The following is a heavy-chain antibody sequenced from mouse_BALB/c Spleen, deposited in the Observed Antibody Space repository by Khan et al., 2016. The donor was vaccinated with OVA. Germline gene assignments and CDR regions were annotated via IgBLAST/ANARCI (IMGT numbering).Heavy chain of an antibody. CDR2: VSTGGHYT. D-gene: IGHD1-1*01. J-gene: IGHJ3*01. V-gene: IGHV5-6*01. CDR1: GFTFSTYG. CDR3: ARLAYYYDSEGFAY. Sequence: EVELVESGGDVVKPGGSLKLSCAASGFTFSTYGMSWVRQTPDKRLEWVATVSTGGHYTYYPDTVKGRFTISRDNAKNTPYLQMNSLKSEDTAMFYCARLAYYYDSEGFAYWGQGTLVTVSS.